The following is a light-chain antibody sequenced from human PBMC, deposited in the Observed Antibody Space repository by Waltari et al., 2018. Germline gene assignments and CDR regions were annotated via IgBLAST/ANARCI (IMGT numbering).Light chain of an antibody. Sequence: DIVMTQSPDSLTVSLGERATIHCQASQCVLYGPNMKNYIAWYQLKAGQPPKLLISWASTRESGVPDRFSGSGSGTEFTLTISDLQAEDVAVYYCQEYYTDSLTFGGGTKVEIK. CDR2: WAS. CDR3: QEYYTDSLT. CDR1: QCVLYGPNMKNY. V-gene: IGKV4-1*01. J-gene: IGKJ4*01.